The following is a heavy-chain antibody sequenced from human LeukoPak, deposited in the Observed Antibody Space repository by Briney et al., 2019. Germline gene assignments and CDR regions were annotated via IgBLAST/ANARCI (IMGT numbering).Heavy chain of an antibody. Sequence: SVKVSCKASGGTFSSYAISWVRQAPEQGLEWMGRIIPIFGTANYAQKFQGRVTITTDESTSTAYMELSSLRSEDTAVYYCARGYYGSGKGPDYWGQGTLVTVSS. CDR3: ARGYYGSGKGPDY. D-gene: IGHD3-10*01. CDR1: GGTFSSYA. V-gene: IGHV1-69*05. J-gene: IGHJ4*02. CDR2: IIPIFGTA.